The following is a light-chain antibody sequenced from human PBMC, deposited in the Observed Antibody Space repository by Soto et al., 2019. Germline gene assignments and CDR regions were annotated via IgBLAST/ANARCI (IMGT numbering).Light chain of an antibody. CDR2: EVT. Sequence: VLTQPASVSGSPGQSITISCTGTSSDVGGYNHVSWYQHHPGKAPKLMIYEVTKRPSGVSNRFSGSKSGDTASLTISGLQADDEADYYCCSYTASTTRIFGTGTKVTVL. CDR3: CSYTASTTRI. V-gene: IGLV2-14*01. J-gene: IGLJ1*01. CDR1: SSDVGGYNH.